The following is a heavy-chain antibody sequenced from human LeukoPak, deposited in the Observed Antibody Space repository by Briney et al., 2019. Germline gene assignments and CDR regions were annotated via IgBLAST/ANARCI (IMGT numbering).Heavy chain of an antibody. Sequence: GGSLRLSCAASGFTFSFAAMTWVRQGPGKGLEWVSLISASGGSTYYADSVKGRFTISRDNAKNTLYLQMNSLRAEDTAVYYCARGPWDYWGRGTLVTVSS. CDR3: ARGPWDY. J-gene: IGHJ4*02. CDR2: ISASGGST. V-gene: IGHV3-23*01. CDR1: GFTFSFAA.